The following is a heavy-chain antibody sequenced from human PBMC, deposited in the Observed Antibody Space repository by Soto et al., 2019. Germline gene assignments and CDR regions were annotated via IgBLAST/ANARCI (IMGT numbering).Heavy chain of an antibody. J-gene: IGHJ4*02. CDR2: INHSGST. V-gene: IGHV4-34*01. CDR1: GGSFSGYY. CDR3: ARSSGYYQSDY. Sequence: QVQLQQWGAGLLKPSETLSLTCAVYGGSFSGYYWSWIRQPPGKGLEWIGEINHSGSTNYNPSLKSRVTISVDTSKNQFSLKLSSVTAADTAVYYCARSSGYYQSDYWGQGTLVTVSS. D-gene: IGHD3-22*01.